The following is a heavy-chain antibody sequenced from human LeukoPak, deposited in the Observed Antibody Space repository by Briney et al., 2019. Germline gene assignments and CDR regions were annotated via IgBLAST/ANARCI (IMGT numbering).Heavy chain of an antibody. V-gene: IGHV1-2*02. J-gene: IGHJ5*02. D-gene: IGHD6-13*01. CDR1: GHTFTGYY. CDR3: AREYSSSWYGNWFDP. Sequence: ASVKVSCKASGHTFTGYYMHWVRQAPGQGLEWMGWINTNSGGTNYAQKFQGRVTMTRDTSISTAYMELSRLRSDDTAVYYCAREYSSSWYGNWFDPWGQGTLVTVSS. CDR2: INTNSGGT.